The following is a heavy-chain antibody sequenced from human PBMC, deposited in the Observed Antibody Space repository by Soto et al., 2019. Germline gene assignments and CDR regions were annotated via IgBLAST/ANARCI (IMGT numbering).Heavy chain of an antibody. CDR2: ISTSGATR. V-gene: IGHV3-48*02. Sequence: EVQLVESGGGLVQPGGSLRLSCVASGFTFSTDTMNWVRQAPGKGLGWVAHISTSGATRYYADSVKGRFTISRDNAKPSLYLQMDSLRNEDTAVYYCARFFGSGIDYWGQGTLVTVSS. CDR3: ARFFGSGIDY. D-gene: IGHD6-19*01. CDR1: GFTFSTDT. J-gene: IGHJ4*02.